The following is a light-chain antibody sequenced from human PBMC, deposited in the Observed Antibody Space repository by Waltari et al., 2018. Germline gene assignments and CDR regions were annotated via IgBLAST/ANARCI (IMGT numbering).Light chain of an antibody. Sequence: EIVLTQSPGTLSLSPGERATLSCRASQSGSRTLACYQQKPGQAPKLLIYCASIRATGIPDRFTGSGSGTDFSLTISSLEPEDFAIYFCQHYVRLPATFGQGTKVEIK. J-gene: IGKJ1*01. CDR1: QSGSRT. CDR2: CAS. V-gene: IGKV3-20*01. CDR3: QHYVRLPAT.